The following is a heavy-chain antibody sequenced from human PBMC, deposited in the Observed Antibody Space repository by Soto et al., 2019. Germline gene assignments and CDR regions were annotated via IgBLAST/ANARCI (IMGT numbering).Heavy chain of an antibody. V-gene: IGHV4-39*01. CDR3: ARQGIQPRTAFDY. CDR1: GGSISSSSYY. CDR2: IYYSGST. Sequence: LCGGSISSSSYYWGWIRQPPGKGLEWIGSIYYSGSTYYNPSLKSRVTISVDTSKNQFSLKLSSVTAADTAVYYCARQGIQPRTAFDYWGQGTLVTVSS. D-gene: IGHD5-18*01. J-gene: IGHJ4*02.